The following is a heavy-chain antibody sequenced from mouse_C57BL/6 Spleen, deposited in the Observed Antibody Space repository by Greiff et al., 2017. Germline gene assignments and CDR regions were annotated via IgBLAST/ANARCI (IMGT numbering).Heavy chain of an antibody. CDR1: GYTFTDYN. CDR3: ARDDCYLFAY. Sequence: EVQLQQSGPELVKPGASVKISCKASGYTFTDYNMDWVKQSHGTSLEWIGDINPNNGGTIYNQKFKGKATLTVDKSSSTAYMELRSLTSEDTAVYYCARDDCYLFAYWGQGTLVTVSA. J-gene: IGHJ3*01. D-gene: IGHD2-3*01. V-gene: IGHV1-18*01. CDR2: INPNNGGT.